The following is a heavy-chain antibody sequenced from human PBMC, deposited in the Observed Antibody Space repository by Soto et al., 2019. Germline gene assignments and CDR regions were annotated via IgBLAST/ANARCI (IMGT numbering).Heavy chain of an antibody. CDR1: GFTFSSYL. Sequence: WGSLRLSCAASGFTFSSYLMSWVRQAPGKGLEWVANIKQDGSEKYYVDSVKGRFTISRDNAKNSLYLQMNSLRAEDTAVYYCAREWDSSGWYGDHYFDYWGQGTLVTVSS. CDR2: IKQDGSEK. V-gene: IGHV3-7*01. CDR3: AREWDSSGWYGDHYFDY. J-gene: IGHJ4*02. D-gene: IGHD6-19*01.